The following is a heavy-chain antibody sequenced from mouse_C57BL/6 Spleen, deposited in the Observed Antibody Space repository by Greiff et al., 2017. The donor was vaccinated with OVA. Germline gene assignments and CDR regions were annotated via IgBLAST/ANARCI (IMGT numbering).Heavy chain of an antibody. V-gene: IGHV1-54*01. D-gene: IGHD1-1*01. CDR1: GYAFTNYL. CDR2: INPGSGGT. J-gene: IGHJ4*01. Sequence: VQLLQSGAELVRPGTSVKVSCKASGYAFTNYLIEWVKQRPGQGLEWIGVINPGSGGTNYNEKFKGKATLTADKSSSTAYMQLSSLTSEDSAVYFCAKGITTVEAMDYWGQGTSVTVSS. CDR3: AKGITTVEAMDY.